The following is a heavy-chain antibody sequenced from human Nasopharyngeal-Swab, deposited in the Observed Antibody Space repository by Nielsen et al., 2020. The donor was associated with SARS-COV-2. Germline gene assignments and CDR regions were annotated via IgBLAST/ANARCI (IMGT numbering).Heavy chain of an antibody. J-gene: IGHJ4*02. CDR2: ISRDGRSI. Sequence: ASLKISCAASGFSFSDYDMHWVRQAPGKGLEHVSGISRDGRSIFFADSVRDRFTISRDNSKNTLYLQMGGLRAEDMAVYYCARAPYSGSYYGFDYWGQGTLVTVSS. D-gene: IGHD1-26*01. CDR3: ARAPYSGSYYGFDY. CDR1: GFSFSDYD. V-gene: IGHV3-64*02.